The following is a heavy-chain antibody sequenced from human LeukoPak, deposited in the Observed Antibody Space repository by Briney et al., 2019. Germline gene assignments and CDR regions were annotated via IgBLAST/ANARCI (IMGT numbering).Heavy chain of an antibody. Sequence: GGSLRLSCAPSGFSLSDYYMSWIRQAPGKGLEGVSYISSSGSTIYYADSVKGRLTISRDNAKNSLYLQMNSLRAEDTAVYYCARDRTHSSAFDYWGQGTLVTVSS. J-gene: IGHJ4*02. CDR1: GFSLSDYY. V-gene: IGHV3-11*01. CDR2: ISSSGSTI. CDR3: ARDRTHSSAFDY. D-gene: IGHD6-25*01.